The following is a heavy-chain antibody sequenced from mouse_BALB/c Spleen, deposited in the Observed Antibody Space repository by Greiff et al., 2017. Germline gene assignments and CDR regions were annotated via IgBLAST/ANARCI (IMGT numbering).Heavy chain of an antibody. D-gene: IGHD1-1*01. J-gene: IGHJ4*01. V-gene: IGHV14-3*02. CDR3: ARNPFYYGSSYYAMDY. CDR2: IDPANGNT. CDR1: GFNINDTY. Sequence: VQLQQSGAELVKPGASVKLSCTASGFNINDTYMHWVKQRPEQGLEWIGRIDPANGNTKYDPKFQGKATITADTSSNTAYLQLSSLTSEDTAVYYCARNPFYYGSSYYAMDYWGQGTSVTVSS.